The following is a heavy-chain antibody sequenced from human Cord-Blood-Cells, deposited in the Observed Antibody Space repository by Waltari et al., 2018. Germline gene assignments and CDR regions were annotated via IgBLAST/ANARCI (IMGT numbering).Heavy chain of an antibody. V-gene: IGHV4-59*01. J-gene: IGHJ4*02. CDR1: GGSISSYY. CDR2: IYYSGST. Sequence: QVQLQESGPGLVKPSETLSLTCPVSGGSISSYYWSWIRQPPGKGLEWSGYIYYSGSTNYNPSHKSGVTISIDTSKNQFSLKLGSVTAEDTAVYYSARSSEGIVGAFDYWGQGTLVTVSS. D-gene: IGHD1-26*01. CDR3: ARSSEGIVGAFDY.